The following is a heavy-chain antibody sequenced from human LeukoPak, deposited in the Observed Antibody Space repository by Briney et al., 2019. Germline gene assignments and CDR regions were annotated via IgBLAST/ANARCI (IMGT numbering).Heavy chain of an antibody. J-gene: IGHJ4*02. CDR3: ASKRGYSYGYDY. CDR1: GFNVSSYY. D-gene: IGHD5-18*01. Sequence: SGGSLRLSCAASGFNVSSYYMTWVRQAPGKGLEWVSDIYSGGSTYYVDSVKGRFTTSRHNSKNTLYLQMNSLRGEDTAVYYCASKRGYSYGYDYWGQGTLVTVSS. CDR2: IYSGGST. V-gene: IGHV3-53*04.